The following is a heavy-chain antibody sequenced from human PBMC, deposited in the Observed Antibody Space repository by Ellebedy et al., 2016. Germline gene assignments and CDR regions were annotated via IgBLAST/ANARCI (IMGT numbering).Heavy chain of an antibody. CDR1: EFTFSSHP. D-gene: IGHD4-17*01. CDR3: AVGATVTTPENYHYYGMNV. V-gene: IGHV3-23*01. J-gene: IGHJ6*02. CDR2: ISTSGGYT. Sequence: GESLKISXAASEFTFSSHPMSWVRQAPGKGLQWVSTISTSGGYTFYADSVKGRFTISRDNSKNTLYLQMNSLRAEDTAVYYCAVGATVTTPENYHYYGMNVWGQGTTVTVSS.